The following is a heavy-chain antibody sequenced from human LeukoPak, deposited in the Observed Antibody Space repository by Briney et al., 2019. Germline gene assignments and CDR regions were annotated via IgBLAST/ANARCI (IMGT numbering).Heavy chain of an antibody. D-gene: IGHD4-17*01. CDR3: VASGDYFFNH. CDR1: GGSFSNHNW. Sequence: PSGTLSLTCAISGGSFSNHNWWTWVRQPPGKGLEWIGEIYHSGDTNYNPSLKSRVAMSVDKSKNHFSLRLSSVTAADTAVYYCVASGDYFFNHWGQGTLVTVSS. J-gene: IGHJ4*02. V-gene: IGHV4-4*02. CDR2: IYHSGDT.